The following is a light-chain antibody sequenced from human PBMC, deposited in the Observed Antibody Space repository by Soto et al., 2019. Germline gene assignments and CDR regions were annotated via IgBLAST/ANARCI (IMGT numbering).Light chain of an antibody. CDR3: QQYSNWWT. V-gene: IGKV3-15*01. CDR1: ESVTSS. Sequence: EIVMTQSPATLSVSPGDRATLSCRASESVTSSLAWYQQKPGQPPRLLIYAASTRATDVPARFSGGGSETEFTLTISSLQSEDFAVYYRQQYSNWWTFGQGTKVDIK. CDR2: AAS. J-gene: IGKJ1*01.